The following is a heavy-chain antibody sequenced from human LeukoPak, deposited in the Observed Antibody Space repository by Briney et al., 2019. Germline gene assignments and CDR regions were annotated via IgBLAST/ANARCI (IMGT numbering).Heavy chain of an antibody. Sequence: SETLSLTCTVSGCSISSGGYYWSWIRQPPGKGLEWIGYIYHSGSTYYNPSLKSRVTISVDTSKNQFSLKLSSVTAADTAVYYCARDGSGNRDYYFDYWGQGTLVTVSS. J-gene: IGHJ4*02. CDR1: GCSISSGGYY. CDR3: ARDGSGNRDYYFDY. D-gene: IGHD3-10*01. V-gene: IGHV4-30-2*01. CDR2: IYHSGST.